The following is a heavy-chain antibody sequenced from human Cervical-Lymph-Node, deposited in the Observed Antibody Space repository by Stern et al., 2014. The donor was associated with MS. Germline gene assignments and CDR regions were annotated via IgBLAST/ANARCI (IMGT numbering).Heavy chain of an antibody. D-gene: IGHD3-22*01. V-gene: IGHV3-30*04. Sequence: QDQLGESGGGFVEPGMSQRLSCAASGITLSSHSMHWVRQAPGKGLEWLAVLSYDGSNKYHADSVKGRFTISRDDSKNTLYLQMNSLRPEDTAVYYCAKDLKGYYYGMDVWGQGTTVTVSS. CDR1: GITLSSHS. CDR3: AKDLKGYYYGMDV. J-gene: IGHJ6*02. CDR2: LSYDGSNK.